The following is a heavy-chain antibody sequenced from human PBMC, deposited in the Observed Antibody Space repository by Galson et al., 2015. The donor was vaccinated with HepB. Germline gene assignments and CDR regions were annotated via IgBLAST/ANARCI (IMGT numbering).Heavy chain of an antibody. CDR1: GGSISSYY. Sequence: LSLTCTVSGGSISSYYWSWIRQPPGKGLEWIGYIYYSGSTNYNPSLKSRVTISVDTSKNQFSLTLSSVTAADTSVYSCAREYDYDSSGYWYFDLWARGTLVTGAS. CDR2: IYYSGST. D-gene: IGHD3-22*01. CDR3: AREYDYDSSGYWYFDL. J-gene: IGHJ2*01. V-gene: IGHV4-59*01.